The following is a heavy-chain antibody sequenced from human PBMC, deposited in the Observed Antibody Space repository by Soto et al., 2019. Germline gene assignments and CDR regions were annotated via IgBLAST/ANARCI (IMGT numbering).Heavy chain of an antibody. J-gene: IGHJ4*02. CDR2: IYHRGTT. D-gene: IGHD6-19*01. Sequence: QVQLQESGPGLVKPSGTLSLTCAVSGGSISDNNWWSWVRQPPGKGLEWIGEIYHRGTTNYRPSLRSRITISRDKSKNQLSLTLDSVTAADSAAYYCARHIGVTGTRCFDYWGQGILVTVSP. V-gene: IGHV4-4*02. CDR3: ARHIGVTGTRCFDY. CDR1: GGSISDNNW.